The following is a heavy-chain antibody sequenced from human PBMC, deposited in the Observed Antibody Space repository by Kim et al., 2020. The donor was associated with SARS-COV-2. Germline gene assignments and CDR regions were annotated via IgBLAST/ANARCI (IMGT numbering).Heavy chain of an antibody. Sequence: DSVKGRFTISRDNAKNSLYLQMNSLRAEDTAVYYCARDHPIYDSSGSVDYWGQGTLVTVSS. V-gene: IGHV3-11*04. D-gene: IGHD3-22*01. J-gene: IGHJ4*02. CDR3: ARDHPIYDSSGSVDY.